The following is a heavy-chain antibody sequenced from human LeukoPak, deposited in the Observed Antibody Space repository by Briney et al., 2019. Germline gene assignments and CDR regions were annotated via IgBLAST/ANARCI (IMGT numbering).Heavy chain of an antibody. J-gene: IGHJ4*02. CDR1: GFTFSSYA. V-gene: IGHV3-30-3*01. Sequence: GGSLRLSCAASGFTFSSYAMHWVRQAPGKGLEWVAVISYDGSDKYYADSVKGRFTISRDNSKNTLYLQMNSLRPEDTAVYYCARDWGRRYSSGWYGDFDYWGQGTLVTVSS. CDR2: ISYDGSDK. D-gene: IGHD6-19*01. CDR3: ARDWGRRYSSGWYGDFDY.